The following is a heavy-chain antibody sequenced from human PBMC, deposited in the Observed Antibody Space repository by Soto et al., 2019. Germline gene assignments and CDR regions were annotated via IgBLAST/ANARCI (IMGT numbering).Heavy chain of an antibody. V-gene: IGHV1-18*01. CDR3: AGDAAVGLFDY. Sequence: ASVKVSCKASGYTFTSYGISWVRQAPGQGLEWMGWISAHNGNTNHAQKLQGRVTMTTDTSTSTAYMELRSLRSDDTAVYYCAGDAAVGLFDYWGQETLVTVSS. CDR1: GYTFTSYG. J-gene: IGHJ4*02. D-gene: IGHD1-26*01. CDR2: ISAHNGNT.